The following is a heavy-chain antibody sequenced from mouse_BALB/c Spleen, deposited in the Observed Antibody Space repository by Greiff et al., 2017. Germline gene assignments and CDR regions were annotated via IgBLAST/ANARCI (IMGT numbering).Heavy chain of an antibody. CDR1: GYTFSSYW. CDR2: ILPGSGST. D-gene: IGHD2-4*01. J-gene: IGHJ2*01. V-gene: IGHV1-9*01. Sequence: QVQLQQSGAELMKPGASVKISCKATGYTFSSYWIEWVKQRPGHGLEWIGEILPGSGSTNYNEKFKGKATFTADTSSNTAYMQLSSLTSEDSAVYYCASDDYDGGGFAYWGQGTTLTVSS. CDR3: ASDDYDGGGFAY.